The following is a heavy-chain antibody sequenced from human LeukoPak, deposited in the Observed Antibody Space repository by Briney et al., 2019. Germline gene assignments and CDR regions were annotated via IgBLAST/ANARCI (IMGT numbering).Heavy chain of an antibody. CDR1: GFTFDDFG. CDR2: INWNGGST. Sequence: PGGSLRLSCAASGFTFDDFGMTWVRQAPGKGLEWVSGINWNGGSTGYADSMKGRFTISRDNAKNSLYLQTDSLRAEDTALCYCARGDGSSSFFDYWGQGTLVTVSS. CDR3: ARGDGSSSFFDY. J-gene: IGHJ4*02. D-gene: IGHD2-2*01. V-gene: IGHV3-20*04.